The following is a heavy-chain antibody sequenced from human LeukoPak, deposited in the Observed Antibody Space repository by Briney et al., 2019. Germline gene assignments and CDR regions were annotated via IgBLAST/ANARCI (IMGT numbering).Heavy chain of an antibody. Sequence: SETLPLTCAVYGGSFSGYYWSWIRQPPGKGLEWIGEINHSGSTNYNPSLKSRVTISVDTSKNQFSLKLSSVTAADTAVYYCARDRPPLRVVPAAIRRGFDPWGQGTLVTVSS. V-gene: IGHV4-34*01. CDR3: ARDRPPLRVVPAAIRRGFDP. D-gene: IGHD2-2*01. CDR2: INHSGST. CDR1: GGSFSGYY. J-gene: IGHJ5*02.